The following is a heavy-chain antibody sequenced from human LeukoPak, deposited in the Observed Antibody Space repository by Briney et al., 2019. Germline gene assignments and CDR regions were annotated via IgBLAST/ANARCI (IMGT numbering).Heavy chain of an antibody. J-gene: IGHJ6*03. V-gene: IGHV3-23*01. CDR1: GFTFSSYA. CDR3: ARDPTRGSYPYYYYYYMDV. D-gene: IGHD5-18*01. Sequence: GGSLRLSCAASGFTFSSYAMSWVRQAPGKGLEWVSAISGSSGSTYYADSVKGRFTISRDNAKNSLYLQMNSLRAEDTAVYYCARDPTRGSYPYYYYYYMDVWGKGTTVTVSS. CDR2: ISGSSGST.